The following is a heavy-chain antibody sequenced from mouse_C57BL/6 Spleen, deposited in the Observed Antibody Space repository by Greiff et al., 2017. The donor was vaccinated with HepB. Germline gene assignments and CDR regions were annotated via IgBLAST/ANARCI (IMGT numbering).Heavy chain of an antibody. V-gene: IGHV1-64*01. J-gene: IGHJ2*01. CDR3: AREGLYYGSSLDY. CDR2: INPNSGST. D-gene: IGHD1-1*01. Sequence: VQLQQPGAELVKPGASVKLSCKASGYTFTSYWMHWVKQRPGQGLEWIGMINPNSGSTNYNEKFKSKATLTVDKSSSTAYMQLSSLTSEDSAVYYCAREGLYYGSSLDYWGQGTTLTVSS. CDR1: GYTFTSYW.